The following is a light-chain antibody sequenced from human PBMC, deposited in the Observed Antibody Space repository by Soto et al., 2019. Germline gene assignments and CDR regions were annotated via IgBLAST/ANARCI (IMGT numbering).Light chain of an antibody. Sequence: QSVLTQPASVSGSPGQSITISCTGTSSDVGTYNLVSWYQHHPGKAPKLMIYEGSKRPSGVSNRFSCSKSGNTASLTISGLQAEDEADYYCCSYAGSSTYVFGTGTKVTVL. CDR2: EGS. V-gene: IGLV2-23*01. CDR1: SSDVGTYNL. CDR3: CSYAGSSTYV. J-gene: IGLJ1*01.